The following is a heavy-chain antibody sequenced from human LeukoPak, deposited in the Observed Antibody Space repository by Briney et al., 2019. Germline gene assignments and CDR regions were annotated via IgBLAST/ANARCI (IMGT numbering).Heavy chain of an antibody. CDR3: AKDMAYSSSLAEDY. J-gene: IGHJ4*02. V-gene: IGHV3-30*18. Sequence: GRSLRLSCAASGFTFSSYGMHWVRQAPGRGLEGVAVISYDGSNKYYADSVEGRFTISRDNSKNTLYLQMNSLRAEDTAVYYCAKDMAYSSSLAEDYWGQGTLVTVSS. D-gene: IGHD6-6*01. CDR2: ISYDGSNK. CDR1: GFTFSSYG.